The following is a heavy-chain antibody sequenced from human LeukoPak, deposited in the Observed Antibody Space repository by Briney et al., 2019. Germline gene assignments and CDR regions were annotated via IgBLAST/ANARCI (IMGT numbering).Heavy chain of an antibody. CDR3: ARDEGAPDY. Sequence: SETLSLTCTVSGGSMNNDYFTWIRQPAGKGLEWIGRIHSGGTTNYNPSLMSRVTLSVDTSKNQFSLKLSSVTAADTAVYYCARDEGAPDYWGQGTLVTVSS. D-gene: IGHD1-26*01. CDR1: GGSMNNDY. CDR2: IHSGGTT. J-gene: IGHJ4*02. V-gene: IGHV4-4*07.